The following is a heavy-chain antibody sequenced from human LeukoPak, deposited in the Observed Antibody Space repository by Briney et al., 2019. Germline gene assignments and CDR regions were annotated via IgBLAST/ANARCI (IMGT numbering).Heavy chain of an antibody. CDR2: ISMTGAST. D-gene: IGHD1-26*01. V-gene: IGHV3-23*01. J-gene: IGHJ4*02. CDR3: AKDPFGCESGSYLIDY. Sequence: PGGSLRLSCAASGFSFSSYAMSWVRQGPGKGLEWVSGISMTGASTYYTDSVKGWFTISRVNSKKTLYLQMNSLRAEDTAVYYCAKDPFGCESGSYLIDYWGQGTLVTVSS. CDR1: GFSFSSYA.